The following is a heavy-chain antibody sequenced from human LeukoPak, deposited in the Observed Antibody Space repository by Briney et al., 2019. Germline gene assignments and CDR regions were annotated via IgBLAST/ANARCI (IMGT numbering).Heavy chain of an antibody. D-gene: IGHD3-10*01. V-gene: IGHV4-34*01. CDR3: ARNPGYGSGSYYNRYYYYGMDV. Sequence: SETLSLTCAVYGGSFSGYYWSCIRQPPGKGLEWIGEINHSGSTNYNPSLKSRVTISVDTSKNQFSLKLSSVTAADTAVYYCARNPGYGSGSYYNRYYYYGMDVWGQGTTVTVSS. CDR2: INHSGST. J-gene: IGHJ6*02. CDR1: GGSFSGYY.